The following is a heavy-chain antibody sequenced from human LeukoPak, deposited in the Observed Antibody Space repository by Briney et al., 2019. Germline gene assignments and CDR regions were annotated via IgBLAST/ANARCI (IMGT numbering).Heavy chain of an antibody. D-gene: IGHD2-21*02. CDR1: GGPIISSGYF. V-gene: IGHV4-39*01. CDR3: ARQTALLAARKFFYFDY. J-gene: IGHJ4*02. CDR2: SYDTGRT. Sequence: SETLSLTCTVSGGPIISSGYFWAWIRQPPGKGLEWIGSSYDTGRTLYNPSLQSRVTASVDTSRNQFSLRLNSVAAADTAVYFCARQTALLAARKFFYFDYWGQGTLATVSS.